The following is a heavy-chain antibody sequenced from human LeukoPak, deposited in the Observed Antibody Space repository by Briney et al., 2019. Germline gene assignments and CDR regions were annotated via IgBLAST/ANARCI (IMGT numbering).Heavy chain of an antibody. CDR2: ISYDGSSK. V-gene: IGHV3-30*04. Sequence: PGRSLRLSCAASGFTFSSYAMYWVRQAPGRGLEWVAVISYDGSSKYSADSVKGRFTISRDNSKNTLYLQMNSLRADDTAVYYCARDREAYSKPMKDGAFDMWGQGTMVTVSS. J-gene: IGHJ3*02. CDR3: ARDREAYSKPMKDGAFDM. CDR1: GFTFSSYA. D-gene: IGHD4-11*01.